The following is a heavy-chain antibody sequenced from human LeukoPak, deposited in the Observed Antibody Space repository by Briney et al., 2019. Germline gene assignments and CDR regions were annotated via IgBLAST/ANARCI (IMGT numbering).Heavy chain of an antibody. V-gene: IGHV1-69*13. CDR1: GYTFTSYG. CDR3: ARESCSGGSCYWSSRLPPDYYFDY. J-gene: IGHJ4*02. D-gene: IGHD2-15*01. CDR2: IIPIFGTA. Sequence: AASVKVSCKASGYTFTSYGISWVRQAPGQGLEWMGGIIPIFGTANYAQKFQGRVTITADESTSTAYMELSSLRSEDTAVYYCARESCSGGSCYWSSRLPPDYYFDYWGQGTLVTVSS.